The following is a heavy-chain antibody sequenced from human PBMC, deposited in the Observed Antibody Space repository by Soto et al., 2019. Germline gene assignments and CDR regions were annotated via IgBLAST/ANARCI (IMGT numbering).Heavy chain of an antibody. CDR2: ISSNGGST. CDR1: GFTFSSYA. Sequence: GGSLRLSCAASGFTFSSYAMHWVRQAPGKGLEYVSAISSNGGSTYYANSVKGRFTISRDNSKNTLYLQMGSLRAEDMAVYYCARHGITGTSTPQWDYYYYYMDVWGKGTTVTVSS. CDR3: ARHGITGTSTPQWDYYYYYMDV. D-gene: IGHD1-7*01. J-gene: IGHJ6*03. V-gene: IGHV3-64*01.